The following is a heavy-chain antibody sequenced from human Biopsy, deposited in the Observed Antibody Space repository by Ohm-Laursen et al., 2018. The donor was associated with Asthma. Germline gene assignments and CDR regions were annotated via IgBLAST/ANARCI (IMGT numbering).Heavy chain of an antibody. J-gene: IGHJ4*02. D-gene: IGHD2-15*01. Sequence: SDTLSLTCTVSGVSIRSYYWTWIRQPPGKGLEWIGNIHYSGSTYSNPSLKSPVTISVDTSKKQISLRLSSVIAADTAVYYCAGFCSGGNCPDHWGQGTLVTVSS. CDR2: IHYSGST. CDR3: AGFCSGGNCPDH. V-gene: IGHV4-59*07. CDR1: GVSIRSYY.